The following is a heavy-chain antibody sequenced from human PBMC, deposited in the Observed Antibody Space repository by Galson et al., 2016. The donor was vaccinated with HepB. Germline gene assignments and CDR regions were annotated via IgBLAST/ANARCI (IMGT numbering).Heavy chain of an antibody. V-gene: IGHV3-74*01. D-gene: IGHD4-23*01. J-gene: IGHJ5*02. CDR2: INSDGTIS. CDR3: GRDHSVVLTTAYNWFDP. Sequence: SLRLSCAASGFAFGSHWMHWVRQVPGKGLAWVSRINSDGTISNYADSGQGRFTISRDNAKNTLYLQMNSLRVDDTAIYYCGRDHSVVLTTAYNWFDPWGQGTLVTVSS. CDR1: GFAFGSHW.